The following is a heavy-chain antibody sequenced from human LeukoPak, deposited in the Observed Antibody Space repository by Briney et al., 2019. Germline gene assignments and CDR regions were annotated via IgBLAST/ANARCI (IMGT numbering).Heavy chain of an antibody. CDR1: GGTFSSYA. Sequence: GASVKVSCKASGGTFSSYAISWVRQAPGQGLEWMGGIIPIFGTANYAQKFQGRVTITADESTSTAYMELSSLRSEDTAVYYCARGKDDSSWTLNFDYWGQGTLVTVSS. J-gene: IGHJ4*02. V-gene: IGHV1-69*13. CDR3: ARGKDDSSWTLNFDY. CDR2: IIPIFGTA. D-gene: IGHD6-13*01.